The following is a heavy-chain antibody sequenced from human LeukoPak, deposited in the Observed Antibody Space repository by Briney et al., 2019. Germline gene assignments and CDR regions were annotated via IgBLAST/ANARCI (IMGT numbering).Heavy chain of an antibody. V-gene: IGHV3-64*01. J-gene: IGHJ4*02. D-gene: IGHD1-26*01. CDR3: ARVGDVGPFDY. CDR2: MSSNGGTT. Sequence: GGSLRLSCAASGFTFSSHAMLWVRQAPGKGLEYVSAMSSNGGTTDYANSVKGRFTISRDNSKNTLYLQMGSLRAEDMAVYYCARVGDVGPFDYWGQGTLVTVSS. CDR1: GFTFSSHA.